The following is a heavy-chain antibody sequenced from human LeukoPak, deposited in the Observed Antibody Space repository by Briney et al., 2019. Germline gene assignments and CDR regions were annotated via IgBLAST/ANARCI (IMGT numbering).Heavy chain of an antibody. CDR2: TSPNSGGT. J-gene: IGHJ6*02. CDR1: GYSFTGYY. CDR3: ARVWFGELSSPYGMDV. D-gene: IGHD3-10*01. V-gene: IGHV1-2*02. Sequence: ASVKVSCKASGYSFTGYYMHWVRQAPGQGLEWMGWTSPNSGGTNYAQKFQGRVTMTTDTTISTAYMELSRLRSDDTAVYYCARVWFGELSSPYGMDVWGQGTTVTVSS.